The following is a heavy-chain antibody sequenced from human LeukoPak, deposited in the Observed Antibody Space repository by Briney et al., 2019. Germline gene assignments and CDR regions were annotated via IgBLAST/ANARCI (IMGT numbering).Heavy chain of an antibody. CDR1: GGSISSYY. D-gene: IGHD3-10*01. V-gene: IGHV4-34*01. J-gene: IGHJ2*01. Sequence: SETLSLTCTVSGGSISSYYWSWIRQPPGKGLEWIGEVNHSGSTNYNPSLKSRVTISVDTSKNQFSLKLSSVTAADTAVYYCARFGLSRYFDLWGRGTLVTVSS. CDR2: VNHSGST. CDR3: ARFGLSRYFDL.